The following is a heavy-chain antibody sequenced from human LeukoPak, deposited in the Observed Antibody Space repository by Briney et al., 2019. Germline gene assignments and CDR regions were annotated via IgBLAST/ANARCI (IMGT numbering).Heavy chain of an antibody. CDR3: ARGSGWFDP. V-gene: IGHV1-46*01. J-gene: IGHJ5*02. D-gene: IGHD6-19*01. CDR2: INPGGGST. CDR1: GYTFTSYY. Sequence: GASVKVSCKASGYTFTSYYMHWVRQAPGQGLEWMGIINPGGGSTSYAQKFQGRVTMTRNTSISTAYMELSSLRSEDTAVYYCARGSGWFDPWGQGTLVTVSS.